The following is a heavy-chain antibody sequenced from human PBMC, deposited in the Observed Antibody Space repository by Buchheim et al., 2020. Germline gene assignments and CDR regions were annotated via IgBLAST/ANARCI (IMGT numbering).Heavy chain of an antibody. Sequence: QVQLVESGGGVVQPGRSLRLSCAASGFTFSSYAMHWVRQAPGKGLEWVAVISYDGSNKYYADSVKGRFTISRDNSKNPLYLQMNSLRAEDTAVYYCARDLGYYDILTGYWPRRGMDVWGQGTT. D-gene: IGHD3-9*01. CDR2: ISYDGSNK. J-gene: IGHJ6*02. V-gene: IGHV3-30-3*01. CDR1: GFTFSSYA. CDR3: ARDLGYYDILTGYWPRRGMDV.